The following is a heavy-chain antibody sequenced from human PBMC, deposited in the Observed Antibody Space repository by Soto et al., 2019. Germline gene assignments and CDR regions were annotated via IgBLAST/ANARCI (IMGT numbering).Heavy chain of an antibody. CDR1: GFTFSNSV. J-gene: IGHJ5*02. CDR2: IGTSGGST. CDR3: AKSERFDP. V-gene: IGHV3-23*01. Sequence: EVPLLESGGGLVQPGGSLKLSCAASGFTFSNSVMSWVRQAPGKGPEWVSTIGTSGGSTNYADSVKGRFTTSRDSSKHTMYLQMNSLGAEATAVYYLAKSERFDPWDQGSLVTVSS.